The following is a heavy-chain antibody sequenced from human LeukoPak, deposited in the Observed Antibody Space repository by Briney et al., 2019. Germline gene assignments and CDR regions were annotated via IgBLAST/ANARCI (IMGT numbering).Heavy chain of an antibody. Sequence: GGALRLSCAVSGFTSSGDWMHWVRQAPGKGLVAVSRSKNDGSSTSYADSVKGRFTISRDNAKNTLYLQMNSLRAEDTAVYYCARELPRIGGQTDASDIWGQGTMVTVS. CDR3: ARELPRIGGQTDASDI. CDR1: GFTSSGDW. D-gene: IGHD3-16*01. V-gene: IGHV3-74*01. J-gene: IGHJ3*02. CDR2: SKNDGSST.